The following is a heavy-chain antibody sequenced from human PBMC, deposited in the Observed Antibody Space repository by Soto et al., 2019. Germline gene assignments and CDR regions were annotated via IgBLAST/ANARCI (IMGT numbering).Heavy chain of an antibody. CDR2: ISYDGSNK. CDR1: GFTFSSYG. Sequence: QVQLVESGGGVVQPGRSLRLSCAASGFTFSSYGMHWVRQAPGKGLEWVAVISYDGSNKYYADSVKGRFTISRDNSKNTLYLQMNSLRAEDTAVYYCAKGSECPYFDYWGQGTLVTVSS. CDR3: AKGSECPYFDY. D-gene: IGHD3-3*01. V-gene: IGHV3-30*18. J-gene: IGHJ4*02.